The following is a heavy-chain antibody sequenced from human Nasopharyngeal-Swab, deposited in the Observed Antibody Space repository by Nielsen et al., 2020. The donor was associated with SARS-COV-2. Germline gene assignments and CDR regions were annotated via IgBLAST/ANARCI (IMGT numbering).Heavy chain of an antibody. CDR3: ARTDRGGSYFSQYYYYMDV. Sequence: GGSLRLSCATSGFTSSSYAMHWVRQAPGKGLEWVAVISSDGSDKFYADSVKGRFSISSDTSRSAVYLQMNSLRAEDTALYYCARTDRGGSYFSQYYYYMDVWGTGTTVTVSS. J-gene: IGHJ6*03. D-gene: IGHD1-26*01. CDR1: GFTSSSYA. CDR2: ISSDGSDK. V-gene: IGHV3-30*03.